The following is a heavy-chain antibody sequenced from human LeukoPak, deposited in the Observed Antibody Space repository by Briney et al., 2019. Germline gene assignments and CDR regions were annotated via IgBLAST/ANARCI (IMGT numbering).Heavy chain of an antibody. V-gene: IGHV3-15*01. Sequence: KAGGSLRLSCAASGVTFNNAWMSWVRQAPGKGLEWVGRIKSKTDGGTTDYAAPVKGRFTISRDDSKNTLYLQMNSLKTEDTAVYYCTTDLGGYSYGSDYWGQGTLVTVSS. CDR3: TTDLGGYSYGSDY. D-gene: IGHD5-18*01. CDR2: IKSKTDGGTT. J-gene: IGHJ4*02. CDR1: GVTFNNAW.